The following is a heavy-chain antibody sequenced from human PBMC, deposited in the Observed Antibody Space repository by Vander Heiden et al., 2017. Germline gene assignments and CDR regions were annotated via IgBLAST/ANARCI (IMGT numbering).Heavy chain of an antibody. D-gene: IGHD5-18*01. CDR1: GYTFTGYY. CDR2: INPNSGAT. CDR3: AKVKGSSGYIGLDY. V-gene: IGHV1-2*02. J-gene: IGHJ4*02. Sequence: QVQLVQSGAEVKQPGASVKVSCKASGYTFTGYYMHWVRQAPGQGLDWMGWINPNSGATKYAQKFQGRVTMTRDTSISTAYMELSSLRADDTAVYYCAKVKGSSGYIGLDYWGQGTLVTVPP.